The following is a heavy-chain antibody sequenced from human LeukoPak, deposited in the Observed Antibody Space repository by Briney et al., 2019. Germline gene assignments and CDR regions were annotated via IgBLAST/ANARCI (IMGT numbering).Heavy chain of an antibody. J-gene: IGHJ4*02. CDR2: IYYSGST. V-gene: IGHV4-59*08. Sequence: SETLSLTCTVSGGSMSSYYWSWIPQPPGKGLEWITYIYYSGSTNYNPSLKSRVTISVDTSKNQFSLKLSSVTAADTAVYYCARHSGTGHDYWGQGTLVTVSS. CDR1: GGSMSSYY. CDR3: ARHSGTGHDY. D-gene: IGHD1-1*01.